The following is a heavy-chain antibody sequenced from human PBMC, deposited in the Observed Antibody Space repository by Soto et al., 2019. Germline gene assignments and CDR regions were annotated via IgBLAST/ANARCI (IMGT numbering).Heavy chain of an antibody. V-gene: IGHV4-39*01. CDR3: ARQRTAVVTQAYFDK. Sequence: SETLSLTCTVSGGSINSRSYYWGWIRQSPGKGLEWIGSIYYSGSTYYNPSLKSRVAMSVDTSKNQFSLKLRSVSAADTAVYYCARQRTAVVTQAYFDKWVQGSLVTVSS. CDR2: IYYSGST. CDR1: GGSINSRSYY. J-gene: IGHJ4*02. D-gene: IGHD2-21*02.